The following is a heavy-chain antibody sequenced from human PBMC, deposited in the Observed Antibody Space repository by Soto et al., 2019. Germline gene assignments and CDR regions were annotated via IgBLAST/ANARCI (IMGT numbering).Heavy chain of an antibody. CDR2: IYYSGST. CDR3: ARQSYYYGSGPY. CDR1: GGSISSSSYY. Sequence: SETLSLTCTVSGGSISSSSYYWGWIRQPPGKGLEWIGSIYYSGSTYYNPSLKSRVTISVDTSKNQFSLKLSSVTAADTAVYYCARQSYYYGSGPYWGQGTLVTVSS. V-gene: IGHV4-39*01. J-gene: IGHJ4*02. D-gene: IGHD3-10*01.